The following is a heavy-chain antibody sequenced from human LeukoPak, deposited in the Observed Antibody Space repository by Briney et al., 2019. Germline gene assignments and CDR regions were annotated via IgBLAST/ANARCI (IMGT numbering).Heavy chain of an antibody. CDR1: GFIFSSYW. CDR3: ATAGQWRFDS. CDR2: LSPDGGTI. D-gene: IGHD6-19*01. V-gene: IGHV3-74*01. Sequence: GGSLRLSCVVSGFIFSSYWMHWVRQAPGKGLVWVSRLSPDGGTIDYSDSVRGRFTISRDNAKDTLYLQMNSLRVDDTAVYYCATAGQWRFDSWGLGTLVTVSS. J-gene: IGHJ4*02.